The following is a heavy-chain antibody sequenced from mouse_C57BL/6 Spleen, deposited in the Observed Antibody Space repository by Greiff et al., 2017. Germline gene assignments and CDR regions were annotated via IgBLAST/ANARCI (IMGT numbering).Heavy chain of an antibody. CDR2: ISSGGSYT. Sequence: EVKVVESGGDLVKPGGSLKLSCAASGFTFSSYGMSWVRQTPDKRLGWVATISSGGSYTYYPDSVKGRFTISRDNAKNTLYLQMSSLKSEDTAMYYCARQDGSGFFDYWGQGTTLTVSS. CDR1: GFTFSSYG. D-gene: IGHD3-2*02. V-gene: IGHV5-6*01. J-gene: IGHJ2*01. CDR3: ARQDGSGFFDY.